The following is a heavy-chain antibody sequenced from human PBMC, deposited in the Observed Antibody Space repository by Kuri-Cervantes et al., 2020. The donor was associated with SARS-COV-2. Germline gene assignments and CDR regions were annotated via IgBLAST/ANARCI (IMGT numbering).Heavy chain of an antibody. D-gene: IGHD2-8*02. CDR3: ARAARLVVYAKNYYYYYMDV. Sequence: GSLRLSCTVSGGSISSYYWSWIRQPPGKGLEWIGYIYYSGSTNYNPSLRSRLTISLDTSKRRLSLRLTSVTAADTAVYYCARAARLVVYAKNYYYYYMDVWGKGTTVTVSS. V-gene: IGHV4-59*01. CDR1: GGSISSYY. CDR2: IYYSGST. J-gene: IGHJ6*03.